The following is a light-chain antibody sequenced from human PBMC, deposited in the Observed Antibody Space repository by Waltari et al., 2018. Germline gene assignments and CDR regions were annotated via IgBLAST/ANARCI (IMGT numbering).Light chain of an antibody. J-gene: IGLJ2*01. Sequence: QSLLTQPPSASGTPGQRVTLSCSGSSPHIGRYYVYWYQQLPATAPKLLIDGNNQRPSGVPDRFSGSKSGTSGSLAISGLRSEDEADYYCAAWDDRLRGVVFGGGTKLTV. V-gene: IGLV1-47*01. CDR3: AAWDDRLRGVV. CDR1: SPHIGRYY. CDR2: GNN.